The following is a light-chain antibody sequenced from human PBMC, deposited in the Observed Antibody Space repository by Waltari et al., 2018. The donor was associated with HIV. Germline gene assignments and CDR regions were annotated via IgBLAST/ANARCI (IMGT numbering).Light chain of an antibody. J-gene: IGKJ4*01. CDR3: QQYNRYSH. Sequence: ETQMTQSPSTLSASVGDRVTITCRASESIRRWLAWYQQKPGKAPKLLISQASNLENVVPSIFSGSGSETEFTLTISSLQPDDSATYYCQQYNRYSHFGGGTKVEIK. CDR1: ESIRRW. CDR2: QAS. V-gene: IGKV1-5*03.